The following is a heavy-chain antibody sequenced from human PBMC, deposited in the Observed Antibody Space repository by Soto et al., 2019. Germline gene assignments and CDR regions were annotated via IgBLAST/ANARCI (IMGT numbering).Heavy chain of an antibody. Sequence: QVQLVESGGGVVQPGRSLRLSCAASGFTFSSYGMHWVRQAPGKGLEWVAIISYDGSNTYYADSVKGRFTISRDNSKNTLYLHMNSRRAEDTSVYYCAKEGGLSGSYYISSSYYFDYWGQGTLVTVSS. D-gene: IGHD1-26*01. CDR2: ISYDGSNT. J-gene: IGHJ4*02. CDR3: AKEGGLSGSYYISSSYYFDY. CDR1: GFTFSSYG. V-gene: IGHV3-30*18.